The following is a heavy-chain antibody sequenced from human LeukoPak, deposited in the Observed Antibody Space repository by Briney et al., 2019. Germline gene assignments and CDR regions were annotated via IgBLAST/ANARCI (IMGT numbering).Heavy chain of an antibody. CDR1: GYTFTGYA. D-gene: IGHD2-2*01. Sequence: ASVKVSCKASGYTFTGYAISWVRQAPGQGLEWMGGIIPIFGTANYAQKFQGRVTITTDESTSTAYMELSSLRSEDTAVYYCAVECIVVVPAAISGESYFQHWGQGTLVTVSS. CDR3: AVECIVVVPAAISGESYFQH. J-gene: IGHJ1*01. V-gene: IGHV1-69*05. CDR2: IIPIFGTA.